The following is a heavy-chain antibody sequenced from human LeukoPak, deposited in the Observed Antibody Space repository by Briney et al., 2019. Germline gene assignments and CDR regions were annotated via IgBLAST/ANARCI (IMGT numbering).Heavy chain of an antibody. CDR2: ISVYNGNT. V-gene: IGHV1-18*01. CDR1: GYTFRTYG. CDR3: ARGVGATFDAFDT. J-gene: IGHJ3*02. D-gene: IGHD1-26*01. Sequence: ASVKVSCKGSGYTFRTYGISWVRQAPAQGLKWMGWISVYNGNTNYAQKVQGRVTMTTDTSTSTAYMELRSLRSDDTAVYHCARGVGATFDAFDTWGQGTMVTVSS.